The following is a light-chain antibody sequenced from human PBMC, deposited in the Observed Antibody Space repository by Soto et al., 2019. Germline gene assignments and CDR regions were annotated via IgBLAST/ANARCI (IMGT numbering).Light chain of an antibody. Sequence: QSVLTQPPSASGTPGQRVTISCSGSSSNIGSNYVYWYQQIPGTAPKLLIFRNDQRPSGVPDRLSGSKSGTSASLAISGLRSDDEADYYCASWDETLSGPVFGGGTQLTVL. CDR3: ASWDETLSGPV. J-gene: IGLJ7*01. CDR1: SSNIGSNY. V-gene: IGLV1-47*01. CDR2: RND.